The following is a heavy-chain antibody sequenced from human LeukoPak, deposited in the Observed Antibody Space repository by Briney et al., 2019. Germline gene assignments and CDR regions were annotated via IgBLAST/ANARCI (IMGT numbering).Heavy chain of an antibody. CDR3: ARSPQGTMIVVVITFDY. Sequence: SESRSLACAVDGGSFSGFYWSWIRQPPGKGLEWVGEINHSGSTNYNPSLKSRVTISVDTSKNQFSLKLSSVTAADTAVYYCARSPQGTMIVVVITFDYWGQGTLVTVSS. J-gene: IGHJ4*02. D-gene: IGHD3-22*01. CDR1: GGSFSGFY. CDR2: INHSGST. V-gene: IGHV4-34*01.